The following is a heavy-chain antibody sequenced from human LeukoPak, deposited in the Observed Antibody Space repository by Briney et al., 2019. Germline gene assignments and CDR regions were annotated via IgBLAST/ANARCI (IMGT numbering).Heavy chain of an antibody. V-gene: IGHV3-7*01. D-gene: IGHD3-3*01. CDR1: GFTFRSYW. CDR3: SWSGEAD. J-gene: IGHJ4*02. CDR2: IKQDGSEK. Sequence: GGSLRLSCATSGFTFRSYWTSWVRQAPGKGLEWVADIKQDGSEKYYVDSVKGRFTISTDNAKNSVYLQMNSLRAEDTAVYYCSWSGEADWGQGTLVTVSS.